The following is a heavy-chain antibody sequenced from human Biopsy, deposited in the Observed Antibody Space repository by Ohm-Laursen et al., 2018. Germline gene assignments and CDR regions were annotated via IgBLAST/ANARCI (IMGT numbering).Heavy chain of an antibody. CDR1: GYSFTSYY. CDR2: INPSGGST. D-gene: IGHD1-26*01. Sequence: GSSVKVSCNASGYSFTSYYMHWVRQAPGQGLEWMGIINPSGGSTDYAQKFQGRVTMTRDTSTSTVYMELISLRSDDTAVYYCAKGGHKAWLDSWGQGALVTVSP. V-gene: IGHV1-46*01. J-gene: IGHJ5*01. CDR3: AKGGHKAWLDS.